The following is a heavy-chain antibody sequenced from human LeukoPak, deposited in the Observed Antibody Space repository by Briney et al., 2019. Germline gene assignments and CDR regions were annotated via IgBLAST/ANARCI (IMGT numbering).Heavy chain of an antibody. D-gene: IGHD6-19*01. CDR3: ARSSGWPDY. V-gene: IGHV4-34*01. CDR1: GGSFSGYY. J-gene: IGHJ4*02. Sequence: SETLSLTCAVYGGSFSGYYWSWIRQPPGKGLEWIGEINHSGSTNYNPSLKSRVTISVDTSKNQFSLKLSSVTAADAAVYYCARSSGWPDYWGQGTLVTVSS. CDR2: INHSGST.